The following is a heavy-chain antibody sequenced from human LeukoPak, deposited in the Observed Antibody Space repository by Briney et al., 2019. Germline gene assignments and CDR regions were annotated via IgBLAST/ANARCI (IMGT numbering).Heavy chain of an antibody. J-gene: IGHJ3*02. CDR2: ISSNGGST. CDR3: AREGGGTYGYAFDI. Sequence: GGSLRLSCAASGFTLSSYAMHWVRQAPGKGLEYVSAISSNGGSTYYANSVKGRFTISRDNSKNTLYLQMGSLRAEDMAVYYCAREGGGTYGYAFDIWGQGTMVTVSS. D-gene: IGHD1-26*01. CDR1: GFTLSSYA. V-gene: IGHV3-64*01.